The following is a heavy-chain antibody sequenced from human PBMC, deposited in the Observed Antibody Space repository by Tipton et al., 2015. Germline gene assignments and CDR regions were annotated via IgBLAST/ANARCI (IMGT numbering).Heavy chain of an antibody. CDR3: ARTGGVHSSGWEVH. V-gene: IGHV4-59*04. D-gene: IGHD6-19*01. J-gene: IGHJ4*02. CDR2: IYYSGTT. Sequence: TLSLTCTVSGGSISSYYWSWIRQPPGKGLEWIGSIYYSGTTYFNPSLKSRVTMSIDTSKNQFSLNLTSVTAADSAVYYCARTGGVHSSGWEVHWGQGTLVSVSS. CDR1: GGSISSYY.